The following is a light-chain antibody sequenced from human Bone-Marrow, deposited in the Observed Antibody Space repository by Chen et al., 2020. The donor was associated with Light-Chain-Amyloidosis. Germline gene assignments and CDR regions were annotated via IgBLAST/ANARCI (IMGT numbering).Light chain of an antibody. Sequence: SYELTQPPSVSVSPGQTARITCSGDDLPTKYAYWYQQKPGQASVLGTHRDTERPSGISERFSGSSSGTTATLTISGVQAEDEADYHCQSADSSGTYEVIFGGGTKLTVL. CDR1: DLPTKY. V-gene: IGLV3-25*03. CDR2: RDT. CDR3: QSADSSGTYEVI. J-gene: IGLJ2*01.